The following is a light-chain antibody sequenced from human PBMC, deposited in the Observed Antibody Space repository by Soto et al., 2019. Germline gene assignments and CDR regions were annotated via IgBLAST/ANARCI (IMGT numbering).Light chain of an antibody. J-gene: IGLJ6*01. Sequence: SVLTQPHSVSRSPGQSVTISCTGTSSDVGGYNYVSWYQHHPGKAPKLIIYDVSERPSGVPDRFSGSKSGNTGNTASLTISGLQAEDEADYYCCSYAGSYTHVFGSGTKLTVL. V-gene: IGLV2-11*01. CDR3: CSYAGSYTHV. CDR2: DVS. CDR1: SSDVGGYNY.